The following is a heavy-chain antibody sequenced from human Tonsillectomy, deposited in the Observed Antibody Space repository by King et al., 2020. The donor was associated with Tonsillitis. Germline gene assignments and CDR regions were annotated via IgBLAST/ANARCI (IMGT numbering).Heavy chain of an antibody. D-gene: IGHD3-9*01. J-gene: IGHJ6*02. CDR2: ISTSSTYI. CDR3: ARAAFRYDILTGFHGMDV. CDR1: GFTFSKYS. Sequence: QLVQSGGGLVKPGGSLRLSCAASGFTFSKYSINWVRQAPGKGLEWVSSISTSSTYIYYAGSVKCRFTISRDNAKNSLYLQMNSLRGEDTAVYYCARAAFRYDILTGFHGMDVWGQGTTVTVSS. V-gene: IGHV3-21*01.